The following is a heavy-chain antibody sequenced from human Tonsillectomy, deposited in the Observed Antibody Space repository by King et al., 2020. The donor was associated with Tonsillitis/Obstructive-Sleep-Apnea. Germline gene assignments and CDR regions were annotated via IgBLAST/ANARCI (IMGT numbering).Heavy chain of an antibody. V-gene: IGHV3-30*01. CDR1: GFTFSRYA. CDR3: ARDPPYYSNYPNYYFDY. CDR2: ISYDGSNK. Sequence: VQLVESGGGVVQPGRSLRLSCAASGFTFSRYALHWVRQAPGKGLEWVAVISYDGSNKYYADSVKGRFTISRDNSKNTLDLQLNSLRAEDTAVYYCARDPPYYSNYPNYYFDYWGQGTLVTVSS. D-gene: IGHD4-11*01. J-gene: IGHJ4*02.